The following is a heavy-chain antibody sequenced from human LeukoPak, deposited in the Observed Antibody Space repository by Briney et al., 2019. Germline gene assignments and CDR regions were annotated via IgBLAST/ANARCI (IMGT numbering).Heavy chain of an antibody. CDR2: INPNSGGT. D-gene: IGHD2-2*01. V-gene: IGHV1-2*02. CDR1: GYTFTGYY. J-gene: IGHJ4*02. CDR3: ARRYCSSTSCYEGDY. Sequence: GASVKVSCKASGYTFTGYYMHWVRQAPGQGLEWMGWINPNSGGTNYAQEFQGRVTMTRDTSISTAYMELSRLRSDDTAVYYCARRYCSSTSCYEGDYWGQGTLVTVSS.